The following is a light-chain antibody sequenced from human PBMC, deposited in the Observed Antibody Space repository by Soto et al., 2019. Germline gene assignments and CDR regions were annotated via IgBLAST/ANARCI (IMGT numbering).Light chain of an antibody. CDR2: ADS. Sequence: SPATLSLHQGETATLSCRASQSVSGYIGWYQQKRGHAPRLLIYADSNRATGIPAMFSGSGSGTDFPLTTSILEPEDFSLYYCQQRYYLPIPFCQVTRLEI. CDR3: QQRYYLPIP. CDR1: QSVSGY. V-gene: IGKV3-11*01. J-gene: IGKJ5*01.